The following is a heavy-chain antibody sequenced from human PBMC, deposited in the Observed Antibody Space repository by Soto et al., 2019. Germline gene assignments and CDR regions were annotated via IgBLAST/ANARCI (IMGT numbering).Heavy chain of an antibody. CDR1: GFTFSSYW. D-gene: IGHD6-13*01. J-gene: IGHJ4*02. V-gene: IGHV3-74*01. CDR2: INSDGST. CDR3: ARRSSSWYFDY. Sequence: GGSLRLSCAASGFTFSSYWMHWVRQAPGKGLVWVSRINSDGSTYYADSVKGRFTISKDNSKNTLNLQMNSLRAEDTAVYYCARRSSSWYFDYWGQGTLVTVS.